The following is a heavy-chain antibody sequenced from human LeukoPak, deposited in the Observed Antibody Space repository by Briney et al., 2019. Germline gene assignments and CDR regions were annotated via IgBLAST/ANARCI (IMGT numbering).Heavy chain of an antibody. CDR2: IYHGGST. V-gene: IGHV4-38-2*02. D-gene: IGHD5/OR15-5a*01. CDR3: ARDLYSVYVSGMDV. J-gene: IGHJ6*04. CDR1: GSSISTGYY. Sequence: SGTLSLTCAVSGSSISTGYYWGWIRQPPGKGLEWTASIYHGGSTYYNPSLKSRVTISVDTSKNQFSLSLSSVTAADTALYYCARDLYSVYVSGMDVWGKGTTVTVSS.